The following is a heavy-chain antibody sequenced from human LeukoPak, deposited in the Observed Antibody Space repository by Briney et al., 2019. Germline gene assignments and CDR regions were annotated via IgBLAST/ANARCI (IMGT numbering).Heavy chain of an antibody. V-gene: IGHV3-48*01. CDR1: GFTFSSYS. J-gene: IGHJ3*02. CDR3: VRDETWNFGLSWYDGYDI. D-gene: IGHD1-7*01. Sequence: PGGSLRLSCAASGFTFSSYSMNWVRQAPGKGLEWVSYISTGSSTIYYADSVKGRFTISRDNAENSLYLQMNSLRVEDTAVYYCVRDETWNFGLSWYDGYDIWGQGTMVTVSS. CDR2: ISTGSSTI.